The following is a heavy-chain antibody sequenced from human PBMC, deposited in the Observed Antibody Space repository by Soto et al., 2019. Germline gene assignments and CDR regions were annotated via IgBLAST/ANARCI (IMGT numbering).Heavy chain of an antibody. D-gene: IGHD2-2*01. V-gene: IGHV4-30-2*01. J-gene: IGHJ5*02. CDR3: ARVPTP. CDR2: IYHSGST. Sequence: SETLSLTCAVSGGSISSGFYSWGWIRQPPGKGLEWIGYIYHSGSTYYNPSLKSRVTISVDRSKNQFSLKLSSVTAADTAVYYCARVPTPWGQGTLVTVSS. CDR1: GGSISSGFYS.